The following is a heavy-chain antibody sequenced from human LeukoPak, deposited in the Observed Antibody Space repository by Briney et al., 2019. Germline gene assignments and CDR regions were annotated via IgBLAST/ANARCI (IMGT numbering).Heavy chain of an antibody. V-gene: IGHV3-33*08. CDR1: GFTYNHYA. Sequence: PGRSLRFSCTASGFTYNHYAMHWVRQPPGKGLEWVAVIWSDGTEKYYADPVKGRFTVSRDDSSNTLYLQMNSLRGEDTAVYYCARDAQRGFDYSNSLQYWGQGTLVTVSS. CDR2: IWSDGTEK. J-gene: IGHJ4*02. CDR3: ARDAQRGFDYSNSLQY. D-gene: IGHD4-11*01.